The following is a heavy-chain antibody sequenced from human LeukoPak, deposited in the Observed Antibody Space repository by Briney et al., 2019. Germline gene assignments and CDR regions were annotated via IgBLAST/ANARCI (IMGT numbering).Heavy chain of an antibody. CDR1: GGTFSSYA. CDR2: IIPIFGTA. J-gene: IGHJ5*02. V-gene: IGHV1-69*13. Sequence: ASVKVSCKASGGTFSSYAISWVRQAPGQGLEWMGGIIPIFGTANYAQKFQGRVTITADESTSTAYMELSSLRSEDTAVYYCASALYYYGSGSYPTGRRFDPWGQGTLVTVSS. CDR3: ASALYYYGSGSYPTGRRFDP. D-gene: IGHD3-10*01.